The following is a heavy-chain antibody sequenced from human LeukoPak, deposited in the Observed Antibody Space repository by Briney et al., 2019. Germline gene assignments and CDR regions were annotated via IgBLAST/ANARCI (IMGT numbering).Heavy chain of an antibody. Sequence: GVSLRLSCAASGFTFSDHYMDWVRQAPGKGLEWVGRTRNKSNSYTTEYAASVKGRFTISRDDSKNSLYLQMNSLKTGDTAVYYCARGAYCGGDCYPNYYYYGMDVWGQGTTVTVSS. D-gene: IGHD2-21*02. CDR1: GFTFSDHY. V-gene: IGHV3-72*01. CDR2: TRNKSNSYTT. CDR3: ARGAYCGGDCYPNYYYYGMDV. J-gene: IGHJ6*02.